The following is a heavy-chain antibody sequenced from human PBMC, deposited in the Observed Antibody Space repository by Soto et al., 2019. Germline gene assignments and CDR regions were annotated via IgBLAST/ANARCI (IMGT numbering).Heavy chain of an antibody. D-gene: IGHD2-8*02. Sequence: SQTLSLTCAISGDSVSSNTATWNWIRQSPSRGLEWLGRTYYRSQWFNNYAVSVKSRITVNPDTSKNQFSLQLSSVTPEDTAVYYCARDGVVRNTGEYGMDVWGHGTTVSVTS. CDR1: GDSVSSNTAT. CDR3: ARDGVVRNTGEYGMDV. J-gene: IGHJ6*01. CDR2: TYYRSQWFN. V-gene: IGHV6-1*01.